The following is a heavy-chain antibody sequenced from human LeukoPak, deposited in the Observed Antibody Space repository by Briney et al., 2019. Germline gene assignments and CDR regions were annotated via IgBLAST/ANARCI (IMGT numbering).Heavy chain of an antibody. J-gene: IGHJ6*02. D-gene: IGHD3-22*01. CDR1: GYTFTGYY. V-gene: IGHV1-2*02. Sequence: ASVKVSCKASGYTFTGYYMHWVRQAPGQGLEWMGWINPNSGGTNYAQKFQGRVTMTRDTSTSTAYMELGSQRSEDIDVYYCARHSRITMIVVVTTHYYYYGMDVWGQGTTVTVSS. CDR3: ARHSRITMIVVVTTHYYYYGMDV. CDR2: INPNSGGT.